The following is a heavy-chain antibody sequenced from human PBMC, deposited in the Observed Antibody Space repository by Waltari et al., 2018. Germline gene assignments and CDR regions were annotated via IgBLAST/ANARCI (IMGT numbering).Heavy chain of an antibody. CDR2: IKQDGSEK. CDR1: GFTFRSYW. V-gene: IGHV3-7*01. Sequence: EVQLVESGGGLVQPGGSLRLSCAASGFTFRSYWMSWVRQAPGKGLEWVANIKQDGSEKYYVDSVKGRFTISRDNAKNSLYLQMNSLRAEDTAVYYCARVPIAAAGTVDYWGQGTLVTVSS. J-gene: IGHJ4*02. D-gene: IGHD6-13*01. CDR3: ARVPIAAAGTVDY.